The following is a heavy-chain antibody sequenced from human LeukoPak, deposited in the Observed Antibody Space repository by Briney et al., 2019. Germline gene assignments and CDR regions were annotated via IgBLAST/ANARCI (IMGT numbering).Heavy chain of an antibody. Sequence: GGSLRLSCAASGFTFSTYSMNWVRQAPGKGLEWVSFISSSEYIYYADSVKGRFTISRDNAKNSLYLQMNSLRAEDTAVYYCAELGITMIGGVWGKGTTVTISS. D-gene: IGHD3-10*02. CDR3: AELGITMIGGV. V-gene: IGHV3-21*01. J-gene: IGHJ6*04. CDR1: GFTFSTYS. CDR2: ISSSEYI.